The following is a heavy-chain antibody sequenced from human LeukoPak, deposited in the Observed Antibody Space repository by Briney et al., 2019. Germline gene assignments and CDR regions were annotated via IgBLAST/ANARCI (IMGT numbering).Heavy chain of an antibody. J-gene: IGHJ4*02. CDR2: VYSGSGT. Sequence: GSLRLSCGASGFTCSSYWMSWVRQAPGKGLEWVSVVYSGSGTYYADSVKDRFTISRDNSKNTLYLHMYTLRAEDTAMYYCARETYYSDGTGAFDYWGQGTLVTVSS. CDR3: ARETYYSDGTGAFDY. V-gene: IGHV3-53*01. CDR1: GFTCSSYW. D-gene: IGHD3-22*01.